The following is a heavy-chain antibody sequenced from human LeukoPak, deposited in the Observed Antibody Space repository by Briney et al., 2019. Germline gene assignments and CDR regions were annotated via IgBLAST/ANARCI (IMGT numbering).Heavy chain of an antibody. V-gene: IGHV4-4*07. D-gene: IGHD3-3*01. CDR1: GDFISPHR. CDR3: ARGRITIFGVVKGYFDY. Sequence: SETLSLTCTVSGDFISPHRLSWIRQPAGKGLEFAGRMAQSGNTDYNPSLKSRVTISVDTSKNQFSLKLSSVTAADTAVYYCARGRITIFGVVKGYFDYWGQGTLVTVSS. J-gene: IGHJ4*02. CDR2: MAQSGNT.